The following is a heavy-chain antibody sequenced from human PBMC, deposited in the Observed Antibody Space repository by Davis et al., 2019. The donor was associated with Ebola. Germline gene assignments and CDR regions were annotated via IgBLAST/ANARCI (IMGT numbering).Heavy chain of an antibody. CDR3: ASQIYYDFWSGYYTYYYYMDV. D-gene: IGHD3-3*01. V-gene: IGHV3-7*01. J-gene: IGHJ6*03. Sequence: PGGSLRLSCSASGFTFSSYWMSWVRPAPGKGLEWVANIKQDGSEKYYVDSVKGRFTISRDNAKNSLYLQMNSLRAEDTAVYYCASQIYYDFWSGYYTYYYYMDVWGKGTTVTVSS. CDR2: IKQDGSEK. CDR1: GFTFSSYW.